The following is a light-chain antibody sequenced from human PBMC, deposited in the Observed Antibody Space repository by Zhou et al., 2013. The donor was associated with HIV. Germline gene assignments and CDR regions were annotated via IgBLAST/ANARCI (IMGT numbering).Light chain of an antibody. CDR3: QQYTSYPT. CDR2: KAS. CDR1: HSISSW. Sequence: DIQMTQSPSTLSASVGDRVTITCRASHSISSWLAWYQQKPGKAPKLLIYKASTLESGVPSRFSGSGSGTEFTLTISSLQPEDSAFYFCQQYTSYPTFGPGTKV. J-gene: IGKJ3*01. V-gene: IGKV1-5*03.